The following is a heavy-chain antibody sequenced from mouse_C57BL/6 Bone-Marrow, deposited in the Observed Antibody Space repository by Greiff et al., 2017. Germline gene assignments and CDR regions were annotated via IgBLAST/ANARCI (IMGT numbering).Heavy chain of an antibody. J-gene: IGHJ4*01. V-gene: IGHV1-81*01. CDR1: GYTFTSYG. CDR3: ASPYGSSHPH. Sequence: QVQLQQSGAELARPGASVKLSCKASGYTFTSYGISWVKQRTGQGLEWIGEIYPRSGNTYYNEKFKGKATLTADKSSSPAYMELRSLTAEDSAVXFCASPYGSSHPHWGQGTSVTVSS. CDR2: IYPRSGNT. D-gene: IGHD1-1*01.